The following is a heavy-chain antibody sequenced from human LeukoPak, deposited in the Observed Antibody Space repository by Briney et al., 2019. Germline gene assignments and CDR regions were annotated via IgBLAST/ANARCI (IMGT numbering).Heavy chain of an antibody. D-gene: IGHD3-3*01. V-gene: IGHV3-48*01. CDR1: GFTFSSYA. Sequence: PGRSLRLSCAASGFTFSSYAMHWVRQAPGMGLEWLSYISASRGITYYADSVKGRFTISRDNAKNSLYLQMNSLRAEDTAVYYCVRGSLASGVVVYYYYYLDVWGKGTTVTVSS. J-gene: IGHJ6*03. CDR3: VRGSLASGVVVYYYYYLDV. CDR2: ISASRGIT.